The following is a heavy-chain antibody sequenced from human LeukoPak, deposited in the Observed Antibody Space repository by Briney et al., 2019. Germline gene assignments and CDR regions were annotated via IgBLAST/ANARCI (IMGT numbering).Heavy chain of an antibody. CDR2: IYYSGST. D-gene: IGHD3-22*01. CDR1: GGSISTGGHY. V-gene: IGHV4-31*03. J-gene: IGHJ4*02. CDR3: ARAAPNYYDSSGSLRNPYFDY. Sequence: SETLSLTCTVSGGSISTGGHYWSWIRQHPGKGLEWIGNIYYSGSTYYSPSLKSRVTMSVDTSKNQFSLTLISVTAADTAVYFCARAAPNYYDSSGSLRNPYFDYWGQGTLVTVSS.